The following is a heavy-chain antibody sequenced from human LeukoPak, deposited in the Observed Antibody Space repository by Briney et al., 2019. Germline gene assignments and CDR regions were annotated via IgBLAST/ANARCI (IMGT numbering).Heavy chain of an antibody. D-gene: IGHD2-15*01. V-gene: IGHV3-64*01. CDR1: GFTFSSYA. J-gene: IGHJ4*02. CDR3: ARGYCSGGNCWGVDY. Sequence: GGSLRLSCAASGFTFSSYAMSWVRQAPGKGLEYVSAISSNGGSTYYANSVKGRFTISRDNSKNTLYLQMGSLRAEDMAVYYCARGYCSGGNCWGVDYWGQGTLVTVSS. CDR2: ISSNGGST.